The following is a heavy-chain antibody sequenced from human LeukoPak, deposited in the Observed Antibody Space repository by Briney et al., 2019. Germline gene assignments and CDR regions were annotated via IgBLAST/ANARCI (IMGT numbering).Heavy chain of an antibody. J-gene: IGHJ4*02. CDR2: INPSGGST. V-gene: IGHV1-46*01. Sequence: GASVKVSCKASGYTFTSYYMHWVRQAPGQGLEWMGIINPSGGSTSYAQKFQGRVTMTRDTSTSTVYMELSSLKASDTAMYYCARHVRRDGYRFDYWGQGTLVTVSS. D-gene: IGHD5-24*01. CDR1: GYTFTSYY. CDR3: ARHVRRDGYRFDY.